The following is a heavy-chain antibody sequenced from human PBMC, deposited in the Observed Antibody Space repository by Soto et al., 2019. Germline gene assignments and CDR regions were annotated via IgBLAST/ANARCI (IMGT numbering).Heavy chain of an antibody. CDR3: ARDSDILTGYYASVSGAFDI. D-gene: IGHD3-9*01. CDR1: GFTFSDYY. V-gene: IGHV3-11*01. CDR2: ISSSGSTI. Sequence: GGSLRLSCAASGFTFSDYYMSWIRQAPGKGLEWVSYISSSGSTIYYADSVKGRFTISRDNAKNSLYLQMNSLRAEDTAVYYCARDSDILTGYYASVSGAFDIWGQGTMVTVSS. J-gene: IGHJ3*02.